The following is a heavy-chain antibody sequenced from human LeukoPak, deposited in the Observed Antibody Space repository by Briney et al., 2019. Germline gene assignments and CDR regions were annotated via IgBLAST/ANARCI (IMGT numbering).Heavy chain of an antibody. J-gene: IGHJ5*02. CDR1: GGSISSYY. CDR2: IYYSGST. Sequence: PSETLSLTCTVSGGSISSYYWSWIRQPPGKGLEWIGYIYYSGSTNYNPSLKSRVTISVDTSKNQFSLKLSSVTAADTAAYYCARGRFLDWFDPWGQGTLVTVSS. V-gene: IGHV4-59*01. CDR3: ARGRFLDWFDP. D-gene: IGHD3-3*01.